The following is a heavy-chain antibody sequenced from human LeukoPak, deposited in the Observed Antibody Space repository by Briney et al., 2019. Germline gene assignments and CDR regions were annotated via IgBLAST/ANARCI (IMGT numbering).Heavy chain of an antibody. CDR1: GFTFTGSY. J-gene: IGHJ4*02. Sequence: ASVKVSCKASGFTFTGSYMHWVRQAPGQRLEWMGWINAYSGGTNYAQNFRGRVTMTRDASISTAYMELTRLRSDDTAVYYCARQGAAASFDYWGQGTPVTVSS. D-gene: IGHD6-13*01. CDR2: INAYSGGT. CDR3: ARQGAAASFDY. V-gene: IGHV1-2*02.